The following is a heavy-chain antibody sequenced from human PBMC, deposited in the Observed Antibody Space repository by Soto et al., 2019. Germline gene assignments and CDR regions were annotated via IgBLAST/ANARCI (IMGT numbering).Heavy chain of an antibody. V-gene: IGHV1-69*02. D-gene: IGHD6-19*01. J-gene: IGHJ5*02. Sequence: QVQLVQSGAEVKKPGSSVKVSCKASGGTFSSYTISWVRQAPGQGLEWMGRIIPILGIANYAQKFQGRVTSTADKSTSTAYMELSSLRSEDTAVYYCARGGIAVAGTEVAPFDPWGQGTLVTVSS. CDR1: GGTFSSYT. CDR3: ARGGIAVAGTEVAPFDP. CDR2: IIPILGIA.